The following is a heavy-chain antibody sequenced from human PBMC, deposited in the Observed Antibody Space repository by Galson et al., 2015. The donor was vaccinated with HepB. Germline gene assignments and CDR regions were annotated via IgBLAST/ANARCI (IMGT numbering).Heavy chain of an antibody. V-gene: IGHV1-69*13. D-gene: IGHD4-17*01. CDR2: IIPIFGTA. J-gene: IGHJ6*03. CDR1: GGTFSSYA. Sequence: SVKVSCKASGGTFSSYAISWVRQAPGQGLEWMGGIIPIFGTANYAQKFQGRVTITADESTSTAYMELSSLRSEDTAVYYCARAGGTVTPSYCYYMDVWGKGTTVTVSS. CDR3: ARAGGTVTPSYCYYMDV.